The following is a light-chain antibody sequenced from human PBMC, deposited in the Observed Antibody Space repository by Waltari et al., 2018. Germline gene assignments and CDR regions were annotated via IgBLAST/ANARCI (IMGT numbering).Light chain of an antibody. CDR2: KGI. CDR3: SMYMGSGVWV. V-gene: IGLV8-61*01. CDR1: SGSVSSTSY. Sequence: QTVVTQEPSLSVSPGGTVTLPCSLSSGSVSSTSYPTWYQQTPGQPPRTLVYKGISRSSGVPDRFSGSIHGNTAALTITGAQADDESDYYCSMYMGSGVWVFGGGTKLTVL. J-gene: IGLJ3*02.